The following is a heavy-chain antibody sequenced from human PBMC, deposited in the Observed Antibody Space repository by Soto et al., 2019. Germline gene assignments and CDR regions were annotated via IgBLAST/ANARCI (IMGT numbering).Heavy chain of an antibody. CDR1: GGAIGGYC. V-gene: IGHV4-59*08. CDR2: VSYSGST. CDR3: ARHGSESGWFFFDP. J-gene: IGHJ5*02. Sequence: SQTLSLTCSLSGGAIGGYCWSWIRQPPGKALEWIGYVSYSGSTDYHPSLKSRVSISIDTSKNQFSLKMISVTAADTAVYYCARHGSESGWFFFDPWGKGALVLVSS. D-gene: IGHD6-19*01.